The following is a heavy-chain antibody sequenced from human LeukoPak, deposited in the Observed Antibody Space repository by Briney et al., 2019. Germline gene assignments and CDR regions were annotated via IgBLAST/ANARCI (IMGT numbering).Heavy chain of an antibody. J-gene: IGHJ4*02. D-gene: IGHD6-6*01. CDR1: GFSLRTGGGA. V-gene: IGHV2-5*01. Sequence: SGPPLVKPTQTLTLTCTFSGFSLRTGGGAVGWIRQPPGEALEWLSLIYWNDDTDYSPSLKSRLTVTRDTSKNQVVLRMTNMDPVDTATYYCAHGASSSFDYWGQGTLVTVSS. CDR2: IYWNDDT. CDR3: AHGASSSFDY.